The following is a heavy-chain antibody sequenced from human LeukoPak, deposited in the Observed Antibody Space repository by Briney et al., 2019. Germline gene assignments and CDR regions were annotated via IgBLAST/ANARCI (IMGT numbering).Heavy chain of an antibody. CDR1: GFTFSMYW. Sequence: GGSLRLSCAASGFTFSMYWMSWVRQAPGKGPEWVAVIWYDGSNKYYADSVKGRFTISRDNAKNSLYLQMNSLRAEDTAVYYCARDGDYSYFDYWGQGTLVTVSS. D-gene: IGHD4-17*01. CDR3: ARDGDYSYFDY. V-gene: IGHV3-33*07. J-gene: IGHJ4*02. CDR2: IWYDGSNK.